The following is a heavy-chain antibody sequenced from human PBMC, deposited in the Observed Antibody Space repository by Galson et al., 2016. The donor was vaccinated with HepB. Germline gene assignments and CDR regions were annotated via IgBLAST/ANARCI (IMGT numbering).Heavy chain of an antibody. D-gene: IGHD4-17*01. CDR2: IETAGDT. CDR3: ARATDYGDYANGMDV. V-gene: IGHV3-13*01. CDR1: GFTFSIHD. J-gene: IGHJ6*04. Sequence: SLRLSCAASGFTFSIHDMHWVRQAPGKGLEWVSAIETAGDTYYADSVKGRLTISRENAKNSLYLQMNSLRAGDTAVYDCARATDYGDYANGMDVWDKGTMVTVSS.